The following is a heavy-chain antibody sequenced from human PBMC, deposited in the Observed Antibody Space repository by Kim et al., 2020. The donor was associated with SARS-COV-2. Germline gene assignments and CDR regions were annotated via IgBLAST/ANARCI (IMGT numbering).Heavy chain of an antibody. CDR3: ARGLMGLDV. V-gene: IGHV3-53*04. CDR1: KFIVSKNY. CDR2: IYSDGST. D-gene: IGHD3-16*01. J-gene: IGHJ6*02. Sequence: GGSLRLSCAASKFIVSKNYMTWVRQAPGKGLECVAVIYSDGSTSYAASVQGRFTISRHNSKNTLYLQMNSLRPEDTAVYYCARGLMGLDVWGQGTTVTVSS.